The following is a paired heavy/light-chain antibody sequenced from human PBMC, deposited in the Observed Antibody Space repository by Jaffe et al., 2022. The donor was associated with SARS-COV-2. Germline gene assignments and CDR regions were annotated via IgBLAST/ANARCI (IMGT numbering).Light chain of an antibody. CDR2: GAS. Sequence: EIVLTQSPSTLSLSPGEGATLSCRASQSVINSYLAWYQQKPGQAPRLLIYGASSRATGIPDRFSGSGSGTDFTLTISRLEPEDFAVYYCQQYGSSPRTFGQGTKVEIK. CDR1: QSVINSY. CDR3: QQYGSSPRT. J-gene: IGKJ1*01. V-gene: IGKV3-20*01.
Heavy chain of an antibody. D-gene: IGHD1-26*01. Sequence: QVQLQESGPGLVKPSQTLSLTCTVSGGSISSGSYYWSWIRQPAGKGLEWIGRIYNGGSTNYNPSLKSRVTISVDTSKNQFSLELTSVTAADTAVYYCAKDRAMGARDGFDIWGQGTMVTVSS. J-gene: IGHJ3*02. CDR2: IYNGGST. CDR1: GGSISSGSYY. CDR3: AKDRAMGARDGFDI. V-gene: IGHV4-61*02.